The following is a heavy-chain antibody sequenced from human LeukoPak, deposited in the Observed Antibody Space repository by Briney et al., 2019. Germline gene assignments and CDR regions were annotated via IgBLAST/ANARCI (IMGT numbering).Heavy chain of an antibody. J-gene: IGHJ3*02. Sequence: GSLRLSCAASGFTFSDYYMSWIRQAPGKGLEWVSYISSSDSTIYYADSVKGRFTISRDNAKNSLYLQMNSLRAEDTAVYYCARHLTYYYDSSGYWGAFDIWGQGTMVTVSS. CDR2: ISSSDSTI. CDR3: ARHLTYYYDSSGYWGAFDI. D-gene: IGHD3-22*01. CDR1: GFTFSDYY. V-gene: IGHV3-11*01.